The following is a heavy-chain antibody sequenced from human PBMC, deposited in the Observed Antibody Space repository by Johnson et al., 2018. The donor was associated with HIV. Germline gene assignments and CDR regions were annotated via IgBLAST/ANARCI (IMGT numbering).Heavy chain of an antibody. CDR2: IRSGSGDI. D-gene: IGHD6-19*01. Sequence: VQLVESGGGLVLPGGSLRLSCAASGFTFSSYSMNWVRQAPGKGLEWVAYIRSGSGDIYYADSVKGRFTISRDNAKMSLYLQMKSLSAEDMAVYYCAGDFGSGWYSGVFDIWGQGTMVTVSS. CDR1: GFTFSSYS. V-gene: IGHV3-48*01. J-gene: IGHJ3*02. CDR3: AGDFGSGWYSGVFDI.